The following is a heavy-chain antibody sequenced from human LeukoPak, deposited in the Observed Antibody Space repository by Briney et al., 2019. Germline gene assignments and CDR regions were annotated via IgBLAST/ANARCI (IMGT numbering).Heavy chain of an antibody. Sequence: GGPLRLSCAASGFTFSSYAMSWVRQAPGKGLEWVSAISGSGGSTYYADSVKGRSTISRDNSKNTLYLQMNSLRAEDTAVYYCAKGRKRFGEISFDYWGQGTLVTVSS. CDR2: ISGSGGST. V-gene: IGHV3-23*01. D-gene: IGHD3-10*01. CDR3: AKGRKRFGEISFDY. J-gene: IGHJ4*02. CDR1: GFTFSSYA.